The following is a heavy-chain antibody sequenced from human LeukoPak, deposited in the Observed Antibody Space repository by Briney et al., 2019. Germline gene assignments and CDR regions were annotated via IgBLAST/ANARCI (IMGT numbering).Heavy chain of an antibody. D-gene: IGHD3-3*01. V-gene: IGHV3-30-3*01. CDR1: GFTFSNYA. CDR3: ARDLIFGVVTDYRTDV. CDR2: ISYDGSNK. Sequence: GGSLRLSCGASGFTFSNYAMHGVRQTPGKGLEGVAVISYDGSNKYYADSVRGRFTISRDNPKNTLYLHMNSLRAEDTPVFYCARDLIFGVVTDYRTDVWGEGTPVTVSS. J-gene: IGHJ6*04.